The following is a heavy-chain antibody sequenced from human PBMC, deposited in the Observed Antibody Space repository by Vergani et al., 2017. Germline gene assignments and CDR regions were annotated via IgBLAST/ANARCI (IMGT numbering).Heavy chain of an antibody. CDR1: KNSISSRSHY. Sequence: QLQLQESGPGLVRPAETLSLTCTVSKNSISSRSHYWGWIRQSPGRGLEWIGSVYQSGNTFYNPSFKSRVTISADKSINTAYLEWDSLRASDSAMYYCVRRRWERQEVDYWGQGTLVTV. CDR3: VRRRWERQEVDY. CDR2: VYQSGNT. V-gene: IGHV4-39*07. D-gene: IGHD1-26*01. J-gene: IGHJ4*02.